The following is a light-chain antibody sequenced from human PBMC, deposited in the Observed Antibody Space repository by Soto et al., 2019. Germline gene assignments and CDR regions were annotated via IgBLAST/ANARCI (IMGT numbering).Light chain of an antibody. V-gene: IGLV2-23*01. CDR3: CSYAGSRTVV. CDR2: EGS. CDR1: SSDVGSYNL. Sequence: QSALTQPASVSGSPGQSITISCTGTSSDVGSYNLVSWYQQHPGKAPQLMIYEGSKRPSGVSNRFSGSKSGNTASLTISGLQAEDEADYSCCSYAGSRTVVFGGGTKLTVL. J-gene: IGLJ2*01.